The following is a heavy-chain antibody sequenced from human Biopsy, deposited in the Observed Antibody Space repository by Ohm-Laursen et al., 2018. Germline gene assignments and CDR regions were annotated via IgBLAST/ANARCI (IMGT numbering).Heavy chain of an antibody. CDR3: ARTPILIVSAGLVYRHRRHLQGMDV. Sequence: TQTLTLTCSFSGFSLSARGMCVSWIRQAPGKALEWLARVDWDDYKDYSGSLQTKLSISKDTSNDQVVLTVNNVDPADTATYYCARTPILIVSAGLVYRHRRHLQGMDVWGQGIAVTVSS. V-gene: IGHV2-70*11. J-gene: IGHJ6*02. D-gene: IGHD6-13*01. CDR1: GFSLSARGMC. CDR2: VDWDDYK.